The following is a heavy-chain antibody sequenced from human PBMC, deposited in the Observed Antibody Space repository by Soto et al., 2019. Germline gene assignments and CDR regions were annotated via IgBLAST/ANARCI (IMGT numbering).Heavy chain of an antibody. V-gene: IGHV1-69*13. CDR3: ARVSVGDGYNYRNYYYDY. CDR2: IIPIFGTA. D-gene: IGHD5-12*01. Sequence: GASVEVSCKASGRTFSSYAISWVRQAPRQVLEWMGGIIPIFGTAKYAQKFQGTVTITADESTSTAYKELSSLRSEDTAVYYCARVSVGDGYNYRNYYYDYWGQGTLVTVSS. J-gene: IGHJ4*02. CDR1: GRTFSSYA.